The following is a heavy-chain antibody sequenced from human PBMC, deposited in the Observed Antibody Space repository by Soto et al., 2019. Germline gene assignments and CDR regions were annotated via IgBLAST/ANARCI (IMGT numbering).Heavy chain of an antibody. CDR1: GFTFSTYG. V-gene: IGHV3-30*18. Sequence: GESLTLSFAPSGFTFSTYGLHLVCQAPGKGLEWVALISYDRSNKYYADSVKGRFTISRDDSKNTLYLQMDSLRAEDTAVYYCAKDRSPYSNSWSVDSWGQGT. J-gene: IGHJ5*01. CDR2: ISYDRSNK. D-gene: IGHD6-13*01. CDR3: AKDRSPYSNSWSVDS.